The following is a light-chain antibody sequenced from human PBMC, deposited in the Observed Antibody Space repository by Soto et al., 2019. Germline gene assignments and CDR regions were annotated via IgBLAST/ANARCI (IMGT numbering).Light chain of an antibody. Sequence: ENVLTQSPGTLSVSPGERATLSCRASQSVSTNSLAWYQQKPGQAPRLLIYGASSRATGIPDRFSGSGSGTAFTLTISRLESEDFAVYYCQQYNNWWTFGQGTKVE. CDR1: QSVSTNS. CDR3: QQYNNWWT. J-gene: IGKJ1*01. V-gene: IGKV3-20*01. CDR2: GAS.